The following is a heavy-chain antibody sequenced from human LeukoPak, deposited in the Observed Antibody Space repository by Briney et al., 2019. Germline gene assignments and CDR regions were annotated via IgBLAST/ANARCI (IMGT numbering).Heavy chain of an antibody. J-gene: IGHJ3*02. CDR3: ARGLQSISSPSAFDI. D-gene: IGHD3-16*01. V-gene: IGHV1-69*13. CDR1: GGTFSSYA. CDR2: IIPIFGTA. Sequence: ASVKVSCKASGGTFSSYAISWVRQAPGQGLEWMGGIIPIFGTANYAQKFQSRVTITADESTSTAYMELSSLRSEDTAVYYCARGLQSISSPSAFDIWGQGTMVTVSS.